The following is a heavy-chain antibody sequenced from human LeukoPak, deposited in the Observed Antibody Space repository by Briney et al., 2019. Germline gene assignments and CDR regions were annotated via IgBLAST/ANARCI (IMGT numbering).Heavy chain of an antibody. Sequence: ASVRVSCKASGYTFTSYGISWVRQAPGQGLEWMGWISVYNGNTNYAQKLQGRVTMTTDTSTSTAYMELRSLRSDDTAVYYCAKYESDAFDIWGQGTMVTVSS. CDR2: ISVYNGNT. V-gene: IGHV1-18*01. D-gene: IGHD2-2*01. J-gene: IGHJ3*02. CDR3: AKYESDAFDI. CDR1: GYTFTSYG.